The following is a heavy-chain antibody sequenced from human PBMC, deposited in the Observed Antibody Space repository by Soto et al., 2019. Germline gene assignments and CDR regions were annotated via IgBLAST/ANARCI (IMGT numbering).Heavy chain of an antibody. CDR3: ARDPWAADY. D-gene: IGHD3-16*01. CDR1: GFTLSTYD. V-gene: IGHV3-53*01. CDR2: IYSGGST. J-gene: IGHJ4*02. Sequence: GGSLRLSCAASGFTLSTYDMHWVRQATGKGLEWVAAIYSGGSTFYADSVRGRFTVSRDNAKNTVNLQMNSLRAEDTAVYYCARDPWAADYWGQGTLVTVSS.